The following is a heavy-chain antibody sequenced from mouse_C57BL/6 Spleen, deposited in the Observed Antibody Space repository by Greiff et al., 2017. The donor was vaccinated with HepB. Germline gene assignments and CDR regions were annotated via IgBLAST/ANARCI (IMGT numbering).Heavy chain of an antibody. CDR3: ARDYDSASNRVDY. J-gene: IGHJ4*01. V-gene: IGHV1-36*01. Sequence: EVQLQQSGAELVKPGASVKISCKASGFTFTDYYMHWVKQSPGKSLEWIGIVYPNNGGTRYNQKFKDKATLTVDTSSSTAYMELNSLTSEDSAGYYCARDYDSASNRVDYWGQGTSVTVAS. CDR2: VYPNNGGT. D-gene: IGHD2-4*01. CDR1: GFTFTDYY.